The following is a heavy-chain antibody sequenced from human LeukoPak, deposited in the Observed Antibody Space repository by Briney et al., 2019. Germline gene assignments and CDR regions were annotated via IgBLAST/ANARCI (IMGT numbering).Heavy chain of an antibody. D-gene: IGHD6-6*01. Sequence: GASVKVSCKASGYTFTGYYMHWVRQAPGQGLEWMGWINPSSGGTNYAQKFQGRVTMTGDTSISTAYMELSRLRSDDTAVYYRARESIAADFDYWGQGTLVTVSS. CDR2: INPSSGGT. V-gene: IGHV1-2*02. CDR1: GYTFTGYY. J-gene: IGHJ4*02. CDR3: ARESIAADFDY.